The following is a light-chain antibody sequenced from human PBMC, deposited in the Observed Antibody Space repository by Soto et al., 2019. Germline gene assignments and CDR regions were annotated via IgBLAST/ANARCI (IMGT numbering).Light chain of an antibody. Sequence: DIQMTQSPSTLSASVGDIVTITFRASQDISAWLAWYQQKPGKPPNLVIYKATALETGVPSRFSGSGSGTEFTLTISSLQPDDFTTYYCQQYSAFPWTFGQGTKVDIK. J-gene: IGKJ1*01. CDR1: QDISAW. CDR3: QQYSAFPWT. V-gene: IGKV1-5*03. CDR2: KAT.